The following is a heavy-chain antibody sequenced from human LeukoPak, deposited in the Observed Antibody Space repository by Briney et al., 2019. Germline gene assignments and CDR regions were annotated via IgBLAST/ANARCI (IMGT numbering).Heavy chain of an antibody. V-gene: IGHV4-61*02. J-gene: IGHJ6*03. Sequence: SETLSLTCTVSGGSISSGSYYWSWIRQPAGKGLEWIGRIYTSGSTNYNPSLKSRVTISVDTSKNQFSLNLSSVTAADTAVYYCARLPQKRYMDVWGKGTTVTVSS. CDR1: GGSISSGSYY. CDR3: ARLPQKRYMDV. CDR2: IYTSGST.